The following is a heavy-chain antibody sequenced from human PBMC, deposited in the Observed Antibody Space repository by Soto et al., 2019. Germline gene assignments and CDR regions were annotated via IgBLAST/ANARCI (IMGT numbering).Heavy chain of an antibody. J-gene: IGHJ5*01. D-gene: IGHD3-22*01. V-gene: IGHV3-30*03. CDR1: GCTVISYG. CDR2: ISYDSSNI. Sequence: GGSLRLSCAASGCTVISYGVHGVRQVPGKGLEGVTAISYDSSNIYYADAVYGRFIMSRDNCHNTLCLKMCCLRHEDMAVYYCATPYCVCHSCFDSWFGTWGQGPLGAVAS. CDR3: ATPYCVCHSCFDSWFGT.